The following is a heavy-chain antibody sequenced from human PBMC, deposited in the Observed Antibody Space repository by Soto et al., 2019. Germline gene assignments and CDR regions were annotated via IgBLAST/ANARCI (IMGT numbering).Heavy chain of an antibody. V-gene: IGHV3-13*01. J-gene: IGHJ6*02. CDR3: ARGRSGSFAPYSSSMDV. CDR2: IGTAGDT. Sequence: EVQLVESGGGLVQPGGSLRLSCAASGFTFSSYDMHWVRQATGKGLEWVSAIGTAGDTYYPGSVKGRFTISRENTKNSLYLQMNSLRAEDTAVYYCARGRSGSFAPYSSSMDVWGQGTTVTVSS. CDR1: GFTFSSYD. D-gene: IGHD1-26*01.